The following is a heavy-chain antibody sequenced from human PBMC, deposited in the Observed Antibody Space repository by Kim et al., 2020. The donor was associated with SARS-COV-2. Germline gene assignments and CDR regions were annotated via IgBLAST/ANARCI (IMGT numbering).Heavy chain of an antibody. J-gene: IGHJ3*02. V-gene: IGHV3-33*06. CDR3: AKLGYCSSTSCHPRDAFDI. CDR1: GFTFSSYG. Sequence: GGSLRLSCAASGFTFSSYGMHWVRQAPGKGLEWVAVIWYDGSNNYYADSVKGRFTISRDNSKNTLYLQMNSLRAEDTAVYYCAKLGYCSSTSCHPRDAFDIWGQGTMVTVSS. CDR2: IWYDGSNN. D-gene: IGHD2-2*01.